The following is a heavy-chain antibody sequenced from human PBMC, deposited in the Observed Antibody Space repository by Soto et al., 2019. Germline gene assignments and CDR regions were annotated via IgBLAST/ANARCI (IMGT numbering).Heavy chain of an antibody. CDR2: IYFNGNT. V-gene: IGHV4-39*01. CDR3: TRQYLGCFDP. Sequence: SETLSLTCNLSGGSVSDTSYYWGWFRQSPVKGLEWIANIYFNGNTYYNPSLKSRVTISLDTSKNQFSLKLASVTAADTAVYYCTRQYLGCFDPWGQGTLVTVSS. J-gene: IGHJ5*02. CDR1: GGSVSDTSYY. D-gene: IGHD2-2*02.